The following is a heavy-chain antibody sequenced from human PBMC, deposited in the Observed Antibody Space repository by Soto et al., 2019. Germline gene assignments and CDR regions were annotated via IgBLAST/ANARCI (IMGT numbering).Heavy chain of an antibody. V-gene: IGHV3-43D*03. D-gene: IGHD2-21*01. CDR3: ARSVTISRVSYYYAMDV. J-gene: IGHJ6*02. CDR1: GFTSEDYA. CDR2: ISWDGFTT. Sequence: RSRRVACALPGFTSEDYALHWVSQTQGRGLEWVSLISWDGFTTYYADSVKGRFSISRDNNKNSLFLLMNNLGTEDTAFYYCARSVTISRVSYYYAMDVWGQGTTVTVSS.